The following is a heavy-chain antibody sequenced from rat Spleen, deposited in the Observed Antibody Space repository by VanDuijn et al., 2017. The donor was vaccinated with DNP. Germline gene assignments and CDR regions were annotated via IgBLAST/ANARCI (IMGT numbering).Heavy chain of an antibody. CDR3: TTHGSIATISTGAMDV. V-gene: IGHV5S10*01. J-gene: IGHJ4*01. CDR2: IIYDGSRT. D-gene: IGHD1-2*01. CDR1: GFIFSDYN. Sequence: EVQLVESGGGLVQPGRSLKLSCAASGFIFSDYNMAWVRQAPKKGLEWVATIIYDGSRTYSRDSVKGRFTISRDNAKSALHLQMDSLRSEDTATYYCTTHGSIATISTGAMDVWVQGTSVTVSS.